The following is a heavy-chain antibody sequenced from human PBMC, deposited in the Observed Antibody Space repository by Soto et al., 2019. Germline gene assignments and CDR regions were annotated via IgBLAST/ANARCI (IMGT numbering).Heavy chain of an antibody. J-gene: IGHJ5*01. CDR2: ISYDGNKK. V-gene: IGHV3-30-3*01. Sequence: ESGGGVVQPGRSLRLSCAASGFTLSSYSMHWVRQAPGKGLEWVALISYDGNKKFYEDSVKGRFNISRDTSKNMLYLQMNSLRAEDTAVYYCARSVAVAALDSWGHGTLVTVSS. D-gene: IGHD6-19*01. CDR3: ARSVAVAALDS. CDR1: GFTLSSYS.